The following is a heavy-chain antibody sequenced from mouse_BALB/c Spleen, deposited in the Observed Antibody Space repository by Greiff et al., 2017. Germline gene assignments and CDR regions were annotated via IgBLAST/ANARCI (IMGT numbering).Heavy chain of an antibody. J-gene: IGHJ4*01. CDR3: ARGIRRAMDY. V-gene: IGHV14-3*02. CDR2: IDPANGNT. Sequence: EVQLQQSGAELVKPGASVKLSCTASGFNIKDTYMHWVKQRPEQGLEWIGRIDPANGNTKYDPKFQGKATITADTSANTAYLQLSSLTSEDTAVYYCARGIRRAMDYWGQGTSVTVSS. CDR1: GFNIKDTY. D-gene: IGHD2-12*01.